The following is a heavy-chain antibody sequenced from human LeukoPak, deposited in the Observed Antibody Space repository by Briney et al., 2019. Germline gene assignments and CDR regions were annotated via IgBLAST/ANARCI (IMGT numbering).Heavy chain of an antibody. CDR3: AKHSRSGYSAYENAFDI. J-gene: IGHJ3*02. Sequence: SETLCLTCTVSGGSISSSSYYWDWIRQPPGKGLEWIGSIYYSGSTYYNPSSTGPVTIAVDTSTNQFSLKLNSVTAADTAVYYCAKHSRSGYSAYENAFDIWGQGTMVTVSS. D-gene: IGHD5-12*01. CDR2: IYYSGST. CDR1: GGSISSSSYY. V-gene: IGHV4-39*01.